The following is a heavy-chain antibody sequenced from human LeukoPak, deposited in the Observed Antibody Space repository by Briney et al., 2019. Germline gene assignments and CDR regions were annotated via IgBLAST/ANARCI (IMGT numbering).Heavy chain of an antibody. CDR3: ARVDTAMVKPFDY. Sequence: ASVKVSCKASGYTFTGYYMHWVRQAPGQGLEWMGRVNPNSGGTNYAQKFQGRVTMTRDTSISIAYMELSRLRSDDTAVYYCARVDTAMVKPFDYWGQGTLVTVSS. V-gene: IGHV1-2*06. D-gene: IGHD5-18*01. J-gene: IGHJ4*02. CDR2: VNPNSGGT. CDR1: GYTFTGYY.